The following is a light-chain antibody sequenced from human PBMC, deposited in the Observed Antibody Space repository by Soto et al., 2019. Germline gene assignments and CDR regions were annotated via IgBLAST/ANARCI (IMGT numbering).Light chain of an antibody. V-gene: IGKV1-12*01. J-gene: IGKJ1*01. CDR3: LQTSTFPRS. CDR2: GAS. Sequence: IQMTQSPSSVSASVGDNFTITCRASQDIGNFLAWYQQTPGKAPRLLIHGASSLFRGIPSRFSGGGTGTGFTLTISGLQHDYLAPYFCLQTSTFPRSFGHGNKV. CDR1: QDIGNF.